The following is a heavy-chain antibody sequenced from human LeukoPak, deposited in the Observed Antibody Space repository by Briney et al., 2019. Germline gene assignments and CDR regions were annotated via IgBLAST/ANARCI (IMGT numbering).Heavy chain of an antibody. CDR2: IYYSGST. J-gene: IGHJ5*02. V-gene: IGHV4-39*01. CDR1: GGSISSSSYY. Sequence: SETLSLTCTVSGGSISSSSYYWGWIRQPPGKGLEWIGSIYYSGSTYYNPSLKSRVTISVDTSKNQFSLKLSSVTAADTAVCYCARHSRIFGVVIERWFDPWGQRTLVTVSS. CDR3: ARHSRIFGVVIERWFDP. D-gene: IGHD3-3*01.